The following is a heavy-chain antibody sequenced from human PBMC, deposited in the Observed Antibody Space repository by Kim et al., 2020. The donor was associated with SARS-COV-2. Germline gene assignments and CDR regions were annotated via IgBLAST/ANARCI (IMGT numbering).Heavy chain of an antibody. J-gene: IGHJ4*01. Sequence: GGSLRLSCAASGFTFSSHWMHWVRQAPGKGLVWVSRINSDGTTTSYGASVKGRFTISRDNAKNTLYQQMNSLRAEDTAVYYCARRQFTNGWYYFDYWG. V-gene: IGHV3-74*01. CDR3: ARRQFTNGWYYFDY. CDR2: INSDGTTT. D-gene: IGHD6-19*01. CDR1: GFTFSSHW.